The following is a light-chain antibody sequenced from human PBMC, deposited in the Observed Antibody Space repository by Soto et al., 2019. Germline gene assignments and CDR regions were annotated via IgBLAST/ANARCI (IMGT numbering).Light chain of an antibody. CDR1: QSIRSY. CDR3: QQNYTTPYT. J-gene: IGKJ2*01. CDR2: GAS. Sequence: DIQMTQSPSSLSASVGDRVTITCRSSQSIRSYLNWYHQKPGQTPQLLIYGASNLQSGAPSRFSGSGSGTHFTLTISSLQPEDFATYYCQQNYTTPYTFGQGTKLEIK. V-gene: IGKV1-39*01.